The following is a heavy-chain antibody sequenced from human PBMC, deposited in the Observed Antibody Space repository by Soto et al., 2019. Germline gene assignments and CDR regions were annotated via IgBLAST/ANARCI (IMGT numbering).Heavy chain of an antibody. CDR3: AKGRDLGYCSGGSCYRSYYYGMDV. V-gene: IGHV3-9*01. D-gene: IGHD2-15*01. CDR1: GFTFDDYA. J-gene: IGHJ6*02. Sequence: PGGSLRLSCTASGFTFDDYAMHWVRQAPGKGLEWVSGISWNSGSIGYADSVKGRFTISRDNAKNSLYLQMNSLRAEDTALYYCAKGRDLGYCSGGSCYRSYYYGMDVWGQGTTVTVSS. CDR2: ISWNSGSI.